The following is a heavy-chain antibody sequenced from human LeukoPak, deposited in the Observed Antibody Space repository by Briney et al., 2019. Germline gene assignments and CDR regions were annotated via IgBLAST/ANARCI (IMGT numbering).Heavy chain of an antibody. CDR3: ARGGSSGYYFDY. D-gene: IGHD3-10*01. CDR1: GGSISSGGYY. V-gene: IGHV4-30-2*01. J-gene: IGHJ4*02. Sequence: PSQTLSLTCAVSGGSISSGGYYWSWIRQPPGKGLEWIGYIYHSGSTYYNPSLKSRVTISVDRSKNQFSLKLSSVTAADTAVYYCARGGSSGYYFDYWGQGTLVTVSS. CDR2: IYHSGST.